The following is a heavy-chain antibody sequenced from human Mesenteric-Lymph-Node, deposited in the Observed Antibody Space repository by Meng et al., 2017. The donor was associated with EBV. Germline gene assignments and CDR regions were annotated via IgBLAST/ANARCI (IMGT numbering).Heavy chain of an antibody. J-gene: IGHJ4*02. D-gene: IGHD3-10*01. CDR1: GGSFSGYY. CDR3: ASRSGHSDY. V-gene: IGHV4-34*01. Sequence: QLQLQPWGAGLLKPSETLSLTCAVYGGSFSGYYWSWVRQPPGKGLEWIGEIGEINHREITNYSPSLKSRVTMSVDTSNNQFSLKLSSVTAADTAVYYCASRSGHSDYWGQGTLVTVSS. CDR2: IGEINHREIT.